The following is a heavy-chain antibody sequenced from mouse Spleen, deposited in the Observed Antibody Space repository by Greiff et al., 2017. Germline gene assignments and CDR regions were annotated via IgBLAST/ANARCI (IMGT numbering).Heavy chain of an antibody. J-gene: IGHJ3*01. CDR2: IDPEDGET. Sequence: DVKLVESGAELVKPGASVKLSCTASGFNIKDYYMHWVKQRTEQGLEWIGRIDPEDGETKYAPKFQGKATITADTSSNTAYLQLSSLTSEDTAVYYCARNYYDGSLFAYWGQGTLVTVSA. V-gene: IGHV14-2*01. CDR3: ARNYYDGSLFAY. CDR1: GFNIKDYY. D-gene: IGHD1-1*01.